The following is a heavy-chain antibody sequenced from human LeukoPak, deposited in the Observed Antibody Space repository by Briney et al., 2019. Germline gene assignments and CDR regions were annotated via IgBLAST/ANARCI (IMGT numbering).Heavy chain of an antibody. D-gene: IGHD3-22*01. CDR1: GFTFSSYS. CDR3: ARDPGPYYYDSSGYCGYFDY. CDR2: ISSSSSYI. J-gene: IGHJ4*02. V-gene: IGHV3-21*01. Sequence: PGGSLRLSCAASGFTFSSYSMNWVRQAPGKGLEWVSSISSSSSYIYYADSVKGRFTISRDNAKNSLYLQMNSLRAEDTAVYYCARDPGPYYYDSSGYCGYFDYWGQGTLVTVSS.